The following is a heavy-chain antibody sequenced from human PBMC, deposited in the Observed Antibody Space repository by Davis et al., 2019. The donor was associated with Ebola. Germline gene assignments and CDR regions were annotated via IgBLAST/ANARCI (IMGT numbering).Heavy chain of an antibody. Sequence: SLKISCAASGITFDDYALHWVRQAPGKGLEWVTSLSWNSDSIGYADSVKGRFTISRDNAKNSLYLQMNSLRAEDTAVYYCARDYPHDHAWGQGTLVTVSS. V-gene: IGHV3-9*01. CDR2: LSWNSDSI. CDR3: ARDYPHDHA. CDR1: GITFDDYA. D-gene: IGHD1-1*01. J-gene: IGHJ4*02.